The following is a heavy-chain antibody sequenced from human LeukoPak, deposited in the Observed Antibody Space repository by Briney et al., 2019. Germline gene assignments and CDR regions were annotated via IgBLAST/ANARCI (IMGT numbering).Heavy chain of an antibody. CDR3: AKRGPGGSSGWYLFDY. V-gene: IGHV3-23*01. CDR1: GFTFRSYA. D-gene: IGHD6-19*01. Sequence: GGSLRLSCAASGFTFRSYAMSWVRQAPGKGLEWVSAISGSGGSTYYADSVKGRFTISRDNSKNTLYLQMNSLRAEDTAVYYCAKRGPGGSSGWYLFDYWGQGTLVTVSS. J-gene: IGHJ4*02. CDR2: ISGSGGST.